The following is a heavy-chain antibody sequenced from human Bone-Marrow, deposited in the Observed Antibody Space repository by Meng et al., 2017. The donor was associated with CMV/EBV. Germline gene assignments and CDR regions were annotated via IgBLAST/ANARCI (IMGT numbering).Heavy chain of an antibody. CDR1: GFTFSSYW. CDR3: ARQVIKYQLVYYYYGMDV. D-gene: IGHD2-2*01. V-gene: IGHV3-74*01. CDR2: INSDGSST. J-gene: IGHJ6*02. Sequence: GGSLRLSCAASGFTFSSYWMHWVRQAPGKGLVWVSRINSDGSSTSYADSVKGRFTISRDNSKNTLYLQMNSLRAEDTAVYYCARQVIKYQLVYYYYGMDVWGQGTTVTVSS.